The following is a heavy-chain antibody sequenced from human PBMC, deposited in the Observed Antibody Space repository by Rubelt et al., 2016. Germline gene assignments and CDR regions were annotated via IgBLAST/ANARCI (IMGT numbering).Heavy chain of an antibody. J-gene: IGHJ4*02. Sequence: EVQLLESGGGLVQPGGSLRLSCAASGFTFSSYAMSWVRQAPGKGLEWVSRINSDGSSTSYADSVKGRFTISRDNAKNTLYLQMNSLRAEDTAVYYCARVGGTPVIAFDYWGQGSLVTVSS. CDR2: INSDGSST. CDR3: ARVGGTPVIAFDY. V-gene: IGHV3-74*02. CDR1: GFTFSSYA. D-gene: IGHD2-21*01.